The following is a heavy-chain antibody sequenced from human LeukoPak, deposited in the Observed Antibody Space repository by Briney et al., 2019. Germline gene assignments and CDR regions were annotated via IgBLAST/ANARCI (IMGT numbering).Heavy chain of an antibody. J-gene: IGHJ3*02. CDR2: MNPNSGNT. CDR1: GYTFSDYY. V-gene: IGHV1-8*02. Sequence: GSSVKVSCKAFGYTFSDYYMHWVRQTPGQGLEWMGWMNPNSGNTGYAQKFQGRVTMTRNTSISTAYMELSSLRSEDTAVYYCASDRLDIWGQGTMVTVSS. CDR3: ASDRLDI.